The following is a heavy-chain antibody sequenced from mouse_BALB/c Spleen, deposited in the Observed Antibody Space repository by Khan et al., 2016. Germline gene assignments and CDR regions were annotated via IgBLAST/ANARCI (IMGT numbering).Heavy chain of an antibody. CDR1: GFNIKDTY. CDR3: ARGGNYGELGN. J-gene: IGHJ3*01. CDR2: IDPANGNT. Sequence: VQLQQSGAELVKPGASVKLSCTASGFNIKDTYMHWVTQRPEQGLEWIGRIDPANGNTKNDPKFQGKATITADTSSNTVYLHLSSLTSEATAVYYCARGGNYGELGNWGQGTLVTVSA. D-gene: IGHD2-1*01. V-gene: IGHV14-3*02.